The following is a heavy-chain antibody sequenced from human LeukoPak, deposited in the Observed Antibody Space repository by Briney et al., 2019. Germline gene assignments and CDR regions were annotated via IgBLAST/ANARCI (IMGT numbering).Heavy chain of an antibody. D-gene: IGHD1-1*01. CDR3: AKEKAIATINHGLDV. CDR1: GFTFDTYG. Sequence: PGGSLRLSCAASGFTFDTYGMLWVRQAPGKGLEWVAVIAYDGSNRVYADSVKGRFTISRDNSKNTLYLQMNSLRGEDTAVYYCAKEKAIATINHGLDVWGQGTTVTVSS. V-gene: IGHV3-30*18. J-gene: IGHJ6*02. CDR2: IAYDGSNR.